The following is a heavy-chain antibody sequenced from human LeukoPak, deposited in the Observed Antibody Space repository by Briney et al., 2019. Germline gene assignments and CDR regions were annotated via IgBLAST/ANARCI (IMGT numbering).Heavy chain of an antibody. J-gene: IGHJ4*02. D-gene: IGHD3-10*01. CDR1: GFTFSNYG. V-gene: IGHV3-23*01. CDR2: ISGTGDIT. Sequence: GGSLRLSCTASGFTFSNYGMHWLRQAPGKGLEWVAVISGTGDITYYADSVKGRFTISRDNSKNTLYLQMNSLRAEDTALFYCAKKATRIILGSYYDYWGQGTLVTVSS. CDR3: AKKATRIILGSYYDY.